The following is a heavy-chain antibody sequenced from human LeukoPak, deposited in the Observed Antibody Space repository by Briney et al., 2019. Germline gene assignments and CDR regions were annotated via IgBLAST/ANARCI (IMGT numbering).Heavy chain of an antibody. CDR1: GGSISSYY. V-gene: IGHV4-59*01. J-gene: IGHJ4*02. Sequence: PSETLSLTCTVSGGSISSYYWSWLRQPPGKGLEWIGYIYYSGSTNYNPSLKSRVTISVATSKNQFSLKLSSVTAADTAVYYCARDRGLEYSSPFDYWGQGTLVTVSS. CDR2: IYYSGST. CDR3: ARDRGLEYSSPFDY. D-gene: IGHD6-6*01.